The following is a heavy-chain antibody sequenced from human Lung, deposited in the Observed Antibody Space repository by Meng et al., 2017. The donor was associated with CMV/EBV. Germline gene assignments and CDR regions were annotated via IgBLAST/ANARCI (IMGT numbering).Heavy chain of an antibody. CDR1: GFTFSIYW. Sequence: GEXXKISCAASGFTFSIYWMSWVRQAPGKGLEWVANIKEDGTENNYADSVKGRFTISRDNAKNSLYLQMNSLRAEDTAVYYCARDQPGGYCSDFCYYGMAVWGPWNXV. CDR2: IKEDGTEN. J-gene: IGHJ6*01. V-gene: IGHV3-7*01. D-gene: IGHD2-2*03. CDR3: ARDQPGGYCSDFCYYGMAV.